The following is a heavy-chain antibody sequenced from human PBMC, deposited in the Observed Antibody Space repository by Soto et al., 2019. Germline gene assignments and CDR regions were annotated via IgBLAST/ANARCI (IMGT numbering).Heavy chain of an antibody. CDR3: DYATYSLYLQMNSLSAEDTAVYYCVRSRALIVGATASYFDY. J-gene: IGHJ4*02. D-gene: IGHD3-10*02. CDR2: IKQDGSEK. CDR1: GFTFSNYW. V-gene: IGHV3-7*01. Sequence: EVQLVESGGGLVQPGGSLRLSCAASGFTFSNYWMSWVRQAPGKGLEWVANIKQDGSEKYYVDSVKGRFTISRDNAKNVESEQYYLASLKGPFPISRDYATYSLYLQMNSLSAEDTAVYYCVRSRALIVGATASYFDYWGQGTLVTVSS.